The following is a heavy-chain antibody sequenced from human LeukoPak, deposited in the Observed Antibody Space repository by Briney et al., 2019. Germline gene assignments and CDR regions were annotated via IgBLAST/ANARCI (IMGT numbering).Heavy chain of an antibody. V-gene: IGHV1-8*01. CDR2: MKPNSGNT. CDR1: GYTLTSYD. Sequence: ASPKVSCHASGYTLTSYDINWDRQAPGEGPGWMGWMKPNSGNTGYAQKFQSSVSMTQNTSTSTPYMELSSLRYADTVVYCCARGPRSTRGSWYRDYYDMDDWGKGATVTVSS. J-gene: IGHJ6*03. CDR3: ARGPRSTRGSWYRDYYDMDD. D-gene: IGHD6-13*01.